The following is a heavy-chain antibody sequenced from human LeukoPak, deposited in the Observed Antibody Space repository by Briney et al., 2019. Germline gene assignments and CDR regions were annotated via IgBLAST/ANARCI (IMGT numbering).Heavy chain of an antibody. D-gene: IGHD3-10*01. CDR3: ARADEVLLWFGDLDY. CDR1: GGTFSSYA. J-gene: IGHJ4*02. V-gene: IGHV1-69*05. Sequence: SVKVSCKASGGTFSSYAISWVRQAPGQGLEWMGRIIPIFGTANYAQKFQGRVTITTDESTSTAYMELSSLRSEDTAVYYCARADEVLLWFGDLDYWGQGTLVTVSS. CDR2: IIPIFGTA.